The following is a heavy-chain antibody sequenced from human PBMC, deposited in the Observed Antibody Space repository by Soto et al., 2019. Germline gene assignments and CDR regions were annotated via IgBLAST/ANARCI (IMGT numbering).Heavy chain of an antibody. CDR1: GGSISSSSYY. D-gene: IGHD3-22*01. V-gene: IGHV4-39*01. CDR2: IYYSGST. J-gene: IGHJ3*02. CDR3: ARLKPGGGYYYVVFAFDI. Sequence: SETLSLTCTVSGGSISSSSYYWGWIRQPPGKGLEWIGSIYYSGSTHYNPSLKSRVTISVDTSKNQFSLKLSSVTAADTAVYYCARLKPGGGYYYVVFAFDIWGQGTMVTVSS.